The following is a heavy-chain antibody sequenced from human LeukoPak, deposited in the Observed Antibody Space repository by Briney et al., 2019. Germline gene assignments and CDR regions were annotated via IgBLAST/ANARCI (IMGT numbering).Heavy chain of an antibody. D-gene: IGHD3-3*01. J-gene: IGHJ2*01. CDR1: GGSISSYY. Sequence: SETLSLTCTVSGGSISSYYWSWIRQPAGKGLEWIGRIYTSGSTNYNPSLKSRVTMSVDTSKNQFSLKLSSVTAADTAVYYSARDAKRKALYYDFWSGYQYWYFDLWGRGTLVTVSS. CDR2: IYTSGST. CDR3: ARDAKRKALYYDFWSGYQYWYFDL. V-gene: IGHV4-4*07.